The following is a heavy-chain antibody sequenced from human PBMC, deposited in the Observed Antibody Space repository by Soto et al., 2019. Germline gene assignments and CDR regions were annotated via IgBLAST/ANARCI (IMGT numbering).Heavy chain of an antibody. CDR2: INAGNGNT. CDR1: GYTFTSYA. Sequence: ASVKVSCKASGYTFTSYAMHWVRQAPGQRLEWVGWINAGNGNTKYSQKFQGRVTITRDTSASTAYMELSSLRSEDTAVYYCARDADPMTTVTPFDHWGQGTLVTVSS. D-gene: IGHD4-17*01. CDR3: ARDADPMTTVTPFDH. V-gene: IGHV1-3*01. J-gene: IGHJ4*02.